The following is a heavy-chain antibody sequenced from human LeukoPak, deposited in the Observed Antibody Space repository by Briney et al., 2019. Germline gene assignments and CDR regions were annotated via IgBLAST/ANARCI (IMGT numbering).Heavy chain of an antibody. CDR3: ARDRRRDLLHAFDI. Sequence: SETLSLTCTVSGGTISSYYWSWIRLPPGKGLEWIANIDYSGSTNYNPSLKSRVTISVDASKNQFSLKLSSVTAADTAVYYCARDRRRDLLHAFDIWGQGTMVTVSS. D-gene: IGHD1-26*01. J-gene: IGHJ3*02. CDR2: IDYSGST. CDR1: GGTISSYY. V-gene: IGHV4-59*01.